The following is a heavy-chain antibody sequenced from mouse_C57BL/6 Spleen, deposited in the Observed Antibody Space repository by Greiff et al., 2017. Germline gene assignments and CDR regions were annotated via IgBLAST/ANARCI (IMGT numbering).Heavy chain of an antibody. J-gene: IGHJ4*01. CDR1: GFTFSDYG. CDR2: ISSGSSTI. Sequence: EVQLVESGGGLVKPGGSLKLSCAASGFTFSDYGMHWVRQAPEKGLEWVAYISSGSSTIYYADTVKGRFTISRDNAKNTLFLQMTSLRSEDTAMYYCARRYYGSSAYAMDYWGQGTSVTVSS. D-gene: IGHD1-1*01. CDR3: ARRYYGSSAYAMDY. V-gene: IGHV5-17*01.